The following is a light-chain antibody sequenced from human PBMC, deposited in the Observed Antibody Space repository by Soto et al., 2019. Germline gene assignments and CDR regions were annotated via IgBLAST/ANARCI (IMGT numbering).Light chain of an antibody. Sequence: QSVLTQPASVSGSPGQSITISCTGTSSDVGAYNYVSWYQQYPGKAPKLMIYDVTSRPSGVSNRFSGSKSGNAASLTISGLQAEDEADYYCCSYTSSSSLVFGPGTKFTVL. CDR2: DVT. CDR3: CSYTSSSSLV. V-gene: IGLV2-14*03. J-gene: IGLJ1*01. CDR1: SSDVGAYNY.